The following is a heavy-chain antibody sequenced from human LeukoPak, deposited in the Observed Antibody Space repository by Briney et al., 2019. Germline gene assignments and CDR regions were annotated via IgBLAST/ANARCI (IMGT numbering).Heavy chain of an antibody. D-gene: IGHD5-12*01. V-gene: IGHV4-59*08. J-gene: IGHJ5*02. CDR1: GGSISSYY. CDR3: ARGGGYDSEAWFDP. CDR2: IYYSGST. Sequence: SETLSLTCTVSGGSISSYYRSWIRQPPGKGLEWIGYIYYSGSTYYNPFLKSRVTISVDTSKNQFSLKLSSVTAADTAVYYCARGGGYDSEAWFDPWGQGTLVTVSS.